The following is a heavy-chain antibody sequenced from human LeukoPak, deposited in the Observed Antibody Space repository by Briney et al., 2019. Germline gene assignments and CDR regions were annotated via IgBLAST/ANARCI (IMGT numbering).Heavy chain of an antibody. CDR2: INPSGGST. V-gene: IGHV1-46*01. D-gene: IGHD5-24*01. CDR1: GYTFTSYY. J-gene: IGHJ4*02. Sequence: ASVKVSCKASGYTFTSYYMHWVRQVPGQGLEWMGIINPSGGSTSYAQKFQGRVTMTRDTSTSTVYMELSSLRSEDTAVYYCARDLGTGWLQLLPGFDYWGQGTLVTVSS. CDR3: ARDLGTGWLQLLPGFDY.